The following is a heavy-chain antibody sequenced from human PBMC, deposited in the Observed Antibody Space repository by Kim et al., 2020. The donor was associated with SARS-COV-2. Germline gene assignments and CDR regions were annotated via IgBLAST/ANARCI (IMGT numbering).Heavy chain of an antibody. D-gene: IGHD3-16*01. CDR2: IKHKPESYTT. CDR3: AQYYVGC. J-gene: IGHJ4*02. V-gene: IGHV3-72*01. CDR1: GFSFSDHY. Sequence: GGSLRLSCATSGFSFSDHYIDWVRQAPGKGLEWVGRIKHKPESYTTEYAASVQGRFTISRDDSKNSVYLQMNSLKIDTALYYCAQYYVGCWGQGTRVTVSS.